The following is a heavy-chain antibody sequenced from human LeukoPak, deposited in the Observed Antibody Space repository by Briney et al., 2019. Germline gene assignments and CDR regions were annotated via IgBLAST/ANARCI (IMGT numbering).Heavy chain of an antibody. CDR1: GFTFSSYS. CDR2: ISSSSSYI. Sequence: GGSLRLSCAASGFTFSSYSMNWVRQAPGKGLEWVSSISSSSSYIYYADSVKGRFTISRDNTKNSLYLQMNSLRAEDTAVYFCARARQSYYYMDAWGTGDPGTVSS. CDR3: ARARQSYYYMDA. J-gene: IGHJ6*03. V-gene: IGHV3-21*01.